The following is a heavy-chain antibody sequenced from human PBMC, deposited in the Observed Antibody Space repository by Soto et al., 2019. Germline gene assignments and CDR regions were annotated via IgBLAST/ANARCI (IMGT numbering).Heavy chain of an antibody. Sequence: DVQLVESGGGLIQPGESLRLSCAAGGFTISGKKYVAWVRQAPGKGLEWVSALYDLDGSFYAASVKGRFTTSSDSSKTTVYLQMNDLRPDDTAVYYCATWHEREHAYDVWGQGTTVTVSS. J-gene: IGHJ3*01. V-gene: IGHV3-53*01. CDR2: LYDLDGS. D-gene: IGHD1-1*01. CDR3: ATWHEREHAYDV. CDR1: GFTISGKKY.